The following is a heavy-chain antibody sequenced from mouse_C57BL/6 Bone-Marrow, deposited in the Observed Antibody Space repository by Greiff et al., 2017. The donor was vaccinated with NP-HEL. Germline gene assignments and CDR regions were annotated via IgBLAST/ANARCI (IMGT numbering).Heavy chain of an antibody. D-gene: IGHD4-1*01. CDR2: IHPNSGST. Sequence: VQLQQPGAELVKPGASVKLSCKASGYTFTSYWMHWVKQRPGQGLEWIGMIHPNSGSTNYNEKFKSQATLTVDKSYSTAYMQLISMTSEDAAVYYCASRDWPYWYCDDWGTGTTVTVSS. CDR1: GYTFTSYW. V-gene: IGHV1-64*01. J-gene: IGHJ1*03. CDR3: ASRDWPYWYCDD.